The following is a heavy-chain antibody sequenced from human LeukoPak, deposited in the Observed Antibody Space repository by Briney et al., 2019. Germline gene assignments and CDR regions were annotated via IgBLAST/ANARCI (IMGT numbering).Heavy chain of an antibody. CDR3: ARTKYYYDSSGYLHNFRPYFDY. Sequence: PSETLSLTCTVSGGSISSSSYYWGWIRQPPGKGLEWIGYIYYSGSTYYNPSLKSRVTISVDTSKNQFSLKLSSVTAADTAVYYCARTKYYYDSSGYLHNFRPYFDYWGQGTLVTVSS. CDR1: GGSISSSSYY. J-gene: IGHJ4*02. D-gene: IGHD3-22*01. V-gene: IGHV4-31*03. CDR2: IYYSGST.